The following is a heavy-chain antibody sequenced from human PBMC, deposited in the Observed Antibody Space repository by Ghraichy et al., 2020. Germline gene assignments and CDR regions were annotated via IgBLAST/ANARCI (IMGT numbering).Heavy chain of an antibody. J-gene: IGHJ3*02. D-gene: IGHD3-22*01. Sequence: SVKVSCKASGGTFSSYAISWVRQAPGQGLEWMGGIIPIFGTANYAQKFQGRVTITADESTSTAYMELSSLRSEDTAVYYCARRNYYDSLLGAFDIWGQGTMVTVSS. V-gene: IGHV1-69*13. CDR3: ARRNYYDSLLGAFDI. CDR1: GGTFSSYA. CDR2: IIPIFGTA.